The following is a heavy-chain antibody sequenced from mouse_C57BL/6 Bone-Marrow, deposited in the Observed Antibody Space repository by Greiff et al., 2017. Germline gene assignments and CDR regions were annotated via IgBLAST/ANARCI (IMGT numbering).Heavy chain of an antibody. V-gene: IGHV1-74*01. CDR1: GYTFTSYW. CDR2: IHPSDSDT. D-gene: IGHD1-1*01. CDR3: AIKDYDGSSYGFAY. Sequence: VKLQQPGAELVKPGASVKVSCKASGYTFTSYWMHWVKQRPGQGLEWIGRIHPSDSDTNYNQKFKGKATLTVDKSSSTAYMQLSSLTSEDSAVYYCAIKDYDGSSYGFAYWGQGTLVTVSA. J-gene: IGHJ3*01.